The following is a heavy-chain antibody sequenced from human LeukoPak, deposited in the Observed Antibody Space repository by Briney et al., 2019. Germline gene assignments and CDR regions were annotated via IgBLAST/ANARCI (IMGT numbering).Heavy chain of an antibody. CDR2: IYPGDSDT. V-gene: IGHV5-51*01. Sequence: GESLKISCEGSGYTFTSYWIAWVRQMPGKGLEWMGIIYPGDSDTRYSPSFRGQVTISADKSISTAYLQWSSLKASDTAMYYCARDCSGGSCYSDYWGQGTLVTVSS. D-gene: IGHD2-15*01. CDR3: ARDCSGGSCYSDY. CDR1: GYTFTSYW. J-gene: IGHJ4*02.